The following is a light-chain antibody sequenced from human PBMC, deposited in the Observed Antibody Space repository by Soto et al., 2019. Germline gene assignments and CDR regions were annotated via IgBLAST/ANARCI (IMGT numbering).Light chain of an antibody. CDR2: GNS. V-gene: IGLV1-40*01. Sequence: QSVLTQPPSVSGAPGQRVTISCTESSSNIGAGYDVHWYQQLPGTAPKLLIYGNSNRPSGVPDRFSGSKSGTSASLAITGLQDEEEADDYCRYYYSSLRGWVFGGGTKLTVL. CDR1: SSNIGAGYD. J-gene: IGLJ3*02. CDR3: RYYYSSLRGWV.